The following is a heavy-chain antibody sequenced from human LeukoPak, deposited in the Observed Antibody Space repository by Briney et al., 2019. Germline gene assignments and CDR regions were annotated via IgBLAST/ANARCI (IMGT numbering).Heavy chain of an antibody. CDR2: INPNSGGT. CDR1: GYIFTDYY. Sequence: ASVKVSCKASGYIFTDYYMHWVRQAPGQELGWMGRINPNSGGTNYAQKFQGRVTMTRDTSISTAYTELSRLRSDDTAVYYCARDVVGATNYFDYWGQGTLVTVSS. V-gene: IGHV1/OR15-1*02. J-gene: IGHJ4*02. CDR3: ARDVVGATNYFDY. D-gene: IGHD1-26*01.